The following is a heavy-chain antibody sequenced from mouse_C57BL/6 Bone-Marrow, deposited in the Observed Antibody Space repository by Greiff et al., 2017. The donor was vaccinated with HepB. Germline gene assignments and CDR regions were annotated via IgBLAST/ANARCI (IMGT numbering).Heavy chain of an antibody. D-gene: IGHD1-1*01. Sequence: EVQLQQSGAELVRPGASVKLSCTASGFNIKDYYMHWVKQRPEQGLEWIGRIDPEDGDTEYAPNFQGKATMTADTDSNTAYLQLSSLTSEDTAVYYCTTKSSWYAMDYWGQGTSVTVSS. CDR3: TTKSSWYAMDY. CDR2: IDPEDGDT. J-gene: IGHJ4*01. V-gene: IGHV14-1*01. CDR1: GFNIKDYY.